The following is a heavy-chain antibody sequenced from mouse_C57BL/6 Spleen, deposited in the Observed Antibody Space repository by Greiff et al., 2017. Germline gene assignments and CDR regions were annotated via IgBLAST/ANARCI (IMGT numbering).Heavy chain of an antibody. CDR3: AQITGKVAY. V-gene: IGHV1-69*01. Sequence: QVQLQQPGAELVMPGASVKLSCKASGYTFTSYWMHWVKQRPGQGLEWIGEIDPSDSYTNYNQKFKGKSTLTVDKSSSTAYMQLSSLTSEDSAVYYCAQITGKVAYWGQGTLVTVSA. CDR2: IDPSDSYT. D-gene: IGHD4-1*01. J-gene: IGHJ3*01. CDR1: GYTFTSYW.